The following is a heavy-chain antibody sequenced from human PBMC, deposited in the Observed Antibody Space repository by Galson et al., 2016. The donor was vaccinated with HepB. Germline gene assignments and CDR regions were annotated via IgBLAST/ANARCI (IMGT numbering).Heavy chain of an antibody. CDR2: ISSSSSYI. CDR3: ARGDIVGAIFDY. CDR1: GFKFDDHG. V-gene: IGHV3-21*01. D-gene: IGHD1-26*01. J-gene: IGHJ4*02. Sequence: SLRLSCAASGFKFDDHGMSWVRQAPGKGLEWVSSISSSSSYIYYADSVKGRFTISRDNAKNSLYLQMNSLRAEDTAVYYCARGDIVGAIFDYWGQGTLVTVSS.